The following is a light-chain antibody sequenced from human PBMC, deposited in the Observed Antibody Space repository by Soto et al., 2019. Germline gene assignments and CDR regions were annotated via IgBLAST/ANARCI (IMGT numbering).Light chain of an antibody. Sequence: QSALTQPASVSGSPGQSITISCTGTSSDVGGYNYVSWYQQQPGKAPKFMIYDVSNRPSGVSNRFSGSKSGNTASLTISGLQAEDESDYYCCSYTTSNIRHIVFGTGPKVTVL. CDR1: SSDVGGYNY. V-gene: IGLV2-14*01. CDR3: CSYTTSNIRHIV. CDR2: DVS. J-gene: IGLJ1*01.